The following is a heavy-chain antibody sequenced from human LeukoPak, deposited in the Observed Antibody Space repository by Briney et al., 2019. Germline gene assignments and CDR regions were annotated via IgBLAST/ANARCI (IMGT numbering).Heavy chain of an antibody. CDR2: IYYSETT. CDR3: ARGVYIAAAQYGY. CDR1: GGSISSYY. D-gene: IGHD6-13*01. V-gene: IGHV4-59*01. Sequence: SETLSLTCTVSGGSISSYYWSWLRQPPEKGLEWIGYIYYSETTNYNPSLKSRVTISVDTSKNQFSLKLSSVTAADTAVYYCARGVYIAAAQYGYWGQGTLVTVSS. J-gene: IGHJ4*02.